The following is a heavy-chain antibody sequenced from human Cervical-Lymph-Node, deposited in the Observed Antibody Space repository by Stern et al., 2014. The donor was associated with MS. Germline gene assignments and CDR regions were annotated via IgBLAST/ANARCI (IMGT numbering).Heavy chain of an antibody. V-gene: IGHV1-3*01. J-gene: IGHJ6*02. CDR3: ARDPHYYDSTGYCMDV. Sequence: VQLVQSGAEVKKPGASVKVSCKASGYTFTTYAIHWVRQAAGQSLEWMGWINAATGNTRYSHKFQDRVTITRDTSTSTAYMELSSLRSEDTAVYYCARDPHYYDSTGYCMDVWGQGTTVTVSS. CDR2: INAATGNT. D-gene: IGHD3-22*01. CDR1: GYTFTTYA.